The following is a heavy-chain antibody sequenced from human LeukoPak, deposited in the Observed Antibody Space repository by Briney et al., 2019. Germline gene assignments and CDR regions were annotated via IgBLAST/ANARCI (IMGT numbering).Heavy chain of an antibody. D-gene: IGHD6-13*01. Sequence: PSETLSLTCAVYGGSFSGYYWSWIRQPPGKGLEWIGEINHSGSTNYNPSLKSRVTISVDTSKNQFSLKLSSVTAADTAVYYCARGRRSSSWPYPFDYWGQGTRVTVSS. CDR1: GGSFSGYY. J-gene: IGHJ4*02. CDR2: INHSGST. CDR3: ARGRRSSSWPYPFDY. V-gene: IGHV4-34*01.